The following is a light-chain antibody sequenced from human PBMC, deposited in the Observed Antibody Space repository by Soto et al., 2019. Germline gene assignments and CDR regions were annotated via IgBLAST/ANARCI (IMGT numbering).Light chain of an antibody. CDR2: GAS. V-gene: IGKV3-15*01. CDR1: RSVSNN. Sequence: EIVMTQSPATLSVSPGERATLSCRASRSVSNNLAWYQQKPGQAPRLLIYGASTRATGIPARFSGSGSGTEFTLTISSLQSEDFAVYYCQHYHNWPPWTFGQGTKVEIK. CDR3: QHYHNWPPWT. J-gene: IGKJ1*01.